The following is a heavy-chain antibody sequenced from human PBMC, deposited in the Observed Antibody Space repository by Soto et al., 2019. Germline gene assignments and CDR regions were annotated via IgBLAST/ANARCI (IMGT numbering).Heavy chain of an antibody. CDR2: ISASGGAT. J-gene: IGHJ4*02. Sequence: EVELLESGGGLVQPGGSLRLSCVASRFTFTSYAMSWVRQAPGKGLVWVAAISASGGATIHADSVKGRLTISRDNSKNTLYLQMNSLRAEDTAVYYCAKDVEGGSLFRGAFDYWGQGTQVTVSS. CDR1: RFTFTSYA. V-gene: IGHV3-23*01. CDR3: AKDVEGGSLFRGAFDY. D-gene: IGHD1-26*01.